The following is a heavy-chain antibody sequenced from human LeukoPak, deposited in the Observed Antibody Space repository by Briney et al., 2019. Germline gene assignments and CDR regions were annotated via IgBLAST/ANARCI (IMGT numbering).Heavy chain of an antibody. CDR3: AKLKINYYYYMDV. CDR2: IRSDGRNK. Sequence: GGSPRLSCAASGFTFSSYGMQFSSYGMHWVRQAPGQGLEWVAFIRSDGRNKYYADSVKGRFTISRDNTKNTLYLQMNSLKPEDTAVYYCAKLKINYYYYMDVWGKGTTVIVSS. J-gene: IGHJ6*03. D-gene: IGHD3-16*01. CDR1: GFTFSSYGMQFSSYG. V-gene: IGHV3-30*02.